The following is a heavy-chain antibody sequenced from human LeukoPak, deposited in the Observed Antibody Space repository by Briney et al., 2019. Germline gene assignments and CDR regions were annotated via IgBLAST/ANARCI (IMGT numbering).Heavy chain of an antibody. D-gene: IGHD5-18*01. CDR3: ARTPGYSYGYEIDY. CDR1: GFTFSSYS. CDR2: ISSSSSTI. J-gene: IGHJ4*02. V-gene: IGHV3-48*01. Sequence: GGSLRLSCAASGFTFSSYSMNWVRQAPGKGLEWVSYISSSSSTIYYADSVKGRFTISRDNAKNSLYLQMNSLRAEDTAVYYCARTPGYSYGYEIDYWGQGTLVTVSS.